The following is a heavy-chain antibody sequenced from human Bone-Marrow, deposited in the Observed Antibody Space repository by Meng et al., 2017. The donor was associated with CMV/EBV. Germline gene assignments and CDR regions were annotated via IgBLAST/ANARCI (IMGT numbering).Heavy chain of an antibody. D-gene: IGHD6-13*01. Sequence: VYCKASGYTFTGYYMHWVRQAPGQGLEWMGWINPNSGGTNYAQKFQGRVTMTRDTSISTADMELSRLRSDDTAVYYCARGTAAAPLPWGQGTLVTVSS. CDR1: GYTFTGYY. V-gene: IGHV1-2*02. CDR3: ARGTAAAPLP. J-gene: IGHJ5*02. CDR2: INPNSGGT.